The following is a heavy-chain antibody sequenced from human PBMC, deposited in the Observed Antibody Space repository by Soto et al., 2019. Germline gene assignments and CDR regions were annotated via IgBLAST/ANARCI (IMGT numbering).Heavy chain of an antibody. Sequence: VQLVESGGGLVQPGGSLRLSCAASGFTFSSYDMHWVRQATGKGLEWVSAIGTAGDTYYPGSVKGRFTISRENAKNSLYLQMNSLRAGDTAVYYCARAGYDSYYYYMDVWGKGTTVTVSS. CDR1: GFTFSSYD. CDR3: ARAGYDSYYYYMDV. CDR2: IGTAGDT. D-gene: IGHD5-12*01. J-gene: IGHJ6*03. V-gene: IGHV3-13*01.